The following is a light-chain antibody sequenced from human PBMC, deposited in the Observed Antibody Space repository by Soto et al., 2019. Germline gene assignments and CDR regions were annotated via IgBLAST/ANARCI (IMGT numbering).Light chain of an antibody. CDR3: QQYGSSPWT. J-gene: IGKJ1*01. V-gene: IGKV3-20*01. CDR2: DAS. CDR1: QSVSNN. Sequence: ERVVTQSPGTLSVSPGDRATLSCRASQSVSNNLAWYQQKPGQAPRLLISDASNRATGIPDRFSGSGSGTDFTLTISRLEPEDFAVYYCQQYGSSPWTFGQGTKVDIK.